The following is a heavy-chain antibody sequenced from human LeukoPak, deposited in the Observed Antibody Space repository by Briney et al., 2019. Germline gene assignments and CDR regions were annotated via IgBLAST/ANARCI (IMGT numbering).Heavy chain of an antibody. V-gene: IGHV4-39*01. CDR1: DGSINSTSSY. CDR3: ARHVFRWLLNWFDP. Sequence: PSETLSLTCTVSDGSINSTSSYWGWVRQPPGKGLEWIGSIDYSGSTSYNPSLKSRVTISVDTSKNKVSLRLSSVTAADTAVYYCARHVFRWLLNWFDPCGQESLVTVSS. J-gene: IGHJ5*02. D-gene: IGHD2-15*01. CDR2: IDYSGST.